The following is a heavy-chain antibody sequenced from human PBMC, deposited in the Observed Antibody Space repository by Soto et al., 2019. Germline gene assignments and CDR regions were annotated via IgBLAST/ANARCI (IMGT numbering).Heavy chain of an antibody. CDR2: INASNGNT. D-gene: IGHD6-13*01. Sequence: ASVKVSCKASGYTFTSYAMHWVRQAPGQRLEWMGRINASNGNTSNAQKFQGRITITRDTSTSTAYMELSSLRSDDTAVYYCTRGRGIAAAGYFDYWGQGTLVTVSS. J-gene: IGHJ4*02. CDR1: GYTFTSYA. CDR3: TRGRGIAAAGYFDY. V-gene: IGHV1-3*01.